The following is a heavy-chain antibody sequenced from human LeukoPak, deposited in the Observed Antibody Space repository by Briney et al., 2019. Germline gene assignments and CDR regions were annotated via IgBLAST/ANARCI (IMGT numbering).Heavy chain of an antibody. V-gene: IGHV4-59*01. CDR1: GGSISSYY. J-gene: IGHJ4*02. Sequence: SETLSLTCTVSGGSISSYYWSWIRQPPGKGLEWIGYIYYSGSTNYNPSLKSRVTISIDTSKNQLSLKLTSVTAAGTAVYYCARVGSSWSIDYWGQGTLVTVSS. D-gene: IGHD6-13*01. CDR3: ARVGSSWSIDY. CDR2: IYYSGST.